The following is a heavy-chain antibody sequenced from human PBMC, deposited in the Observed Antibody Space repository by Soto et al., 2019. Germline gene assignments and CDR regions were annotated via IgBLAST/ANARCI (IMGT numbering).Heavy chain of an antibody. CDR1: GGSISSGGYY. CDR2: IYYSGST. CDR3: ARGGGDQYFDY. D-gene: IGHD3-10*01. V-gene: IGHV4-31*03. Sequence: SETLSLTCTVSGGSISSGGYYWSWIRQHPGKGLEWIGYIYYSGSTYYNPSLKSRVTISVDTSKNQFSLKLSSVTASDTAVYYCARGGGDQYFDYWGQGTLVTVSS. J-gene: IGHJ4*02.